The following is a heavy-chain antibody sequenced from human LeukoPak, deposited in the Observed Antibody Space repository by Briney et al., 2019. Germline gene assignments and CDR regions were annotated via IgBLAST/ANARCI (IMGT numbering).Heavy chain of an antibody. CDR3: ARDVDWNYDL. V-gene: IGHV3-7*01. Sequence: GGSLRLSCVGSGFTFSNYWMNWARQAPGRGLEWVANIKGSDKGHVDSVKGRFSVSRDDARNSLYLQMDSLRAEDTAVYYCARDVDWNYDLWGQGTAVRVSS. CDR1: GFTFSNYW. D-gene: IGHD1-7*01. CDR2: IKGSDK. J-gene: IGHJ4*02.